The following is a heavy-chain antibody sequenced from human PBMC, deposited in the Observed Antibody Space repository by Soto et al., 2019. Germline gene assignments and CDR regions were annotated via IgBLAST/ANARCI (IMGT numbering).Heavy chain of an antibody. CDR2: IDPSDSYT. CDR3: ARIAGLDSSSLTHLPYYYYGMDV. D-gene: IGHD6-6*01. J-gene: IGHJ6*02. Sequence: PGESLKISCKGSGYSFTSYWISWVRQMPGKGLEWMGRIDPSDSYTNYSPSFQGHVTISADKSISTAYLQWSSLKAPDTAMYYCARIAGLDSSSLTHLPYYYYGMDVWGQGTTVTVSS. CDR1: GYSFTSYW. V-gene: IGHV5-10-1*01.